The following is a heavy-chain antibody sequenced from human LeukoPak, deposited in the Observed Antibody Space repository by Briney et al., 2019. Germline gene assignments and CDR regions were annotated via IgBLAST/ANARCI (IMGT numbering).Heavy chain of an antibody. D-gene: IGHD3-10*01. CDR1: LDSLISSSYS. V-gene: IGHV4-39*01. Sequence: SETLFHTCSVPLDSLISSSYSSGWIREPPGKGMERTGRSYYNGCTYYNPSIKSRVTISVDTSKNQFSLKLSSVTAADTAVYYCARHEYGSGSLIYYYYYYMDVWGKGTTVTVSS. J-gene: IGHJ6*03. CDR2: SYYNGCT. CDR3: ARHEYGSGSLIYYYYYYMDV.